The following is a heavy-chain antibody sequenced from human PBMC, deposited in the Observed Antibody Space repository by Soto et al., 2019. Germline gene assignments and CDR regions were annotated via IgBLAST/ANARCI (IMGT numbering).Heavy chain of an antibody. J-gene: IGHJ4*02. V-gene: IGHV3-30-3*01. D-gene: IGHD1-26*01. CDR3: ARGLWELLRY. CDR1: VFTFISYA. Sequence: GWSLRLSCASSVFTFISYAMHWVRQAPGKGLEWVAVISYDGSNKYYADSVKGRFTISRDNSKNTLYLQMNSLRAEDTAVYYCARGLWELLRYWGQGTLVTVSS. CDR2: ISYDGSNK.